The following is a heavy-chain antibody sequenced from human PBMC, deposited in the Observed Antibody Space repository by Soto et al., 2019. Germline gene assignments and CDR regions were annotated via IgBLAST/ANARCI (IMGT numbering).Heavy chain of an antibody. J-gene: IGHJ4*02. V-gene: IGHV3-30-3*02. Sequence: QVQLVESGGGVGQPGRSLRLSCAASGFDFSNHAMHWVRQPPGKAPEWLATISFDGGDEFYADSVKGRFTISRDNSKSTLSLHMNSLRAEDTAVYYYVKFCGGDCYNYWGQGTLVTVSS. CDR1: GFDFSNHA. CDR2: ISFDGGDE. D-gene: IGHD2-21*02. CDR3: VKFCGGDCYNY.